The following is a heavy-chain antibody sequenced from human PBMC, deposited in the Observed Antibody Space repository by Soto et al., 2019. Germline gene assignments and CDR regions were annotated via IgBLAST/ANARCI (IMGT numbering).Heavy chain of an antibody. CDR2: ISYDGSNK. CDR3: AKYQVDSADIAAAVTALDY. J-gene: IGHJ4*02. D-gene: IGHD6-13*01. CDR1: GLNIRNLG. Sequence: SAVFGLNIRNLGMHRVRKKTSKGLEWVAVISYDGSNKYYADSVKGRFTISRGNSKNTLYLQMNSLRAEDTAVYYCAKYQVDSADIAAAVTALDYLCQGTLVTVSS. V-gene: IGHV3-30*18.